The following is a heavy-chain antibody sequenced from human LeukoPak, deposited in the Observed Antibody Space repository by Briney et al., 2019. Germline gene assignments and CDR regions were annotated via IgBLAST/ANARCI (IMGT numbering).Heavy chain of an antibody. V-gene: IGHV4-59*01. CDR1: GGSIRSYY. CDR2: IYYSGST. J-gene: IGHJ4*02. Sequence: SETLSLTCTVSGGSIRSYYWSWIRQPPGKGLEWIGSIYYSGSTNYNPSLKSRVTISVDTSKNQFSLKLSSVIAADTAAYYCARAYDSSGPFDYWGQGTLVTVSS. D-gene: IGHD3-22*01. CDR3: ARAYDSSGPFDY.